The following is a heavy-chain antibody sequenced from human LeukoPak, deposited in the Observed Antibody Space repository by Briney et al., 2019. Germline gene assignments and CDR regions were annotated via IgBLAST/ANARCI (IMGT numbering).Heavy chain of an antibody. CDR3: ARDVYYYGSGTHGGYFDY. CDR2: IIPIFGTA. Sequence: SVKVSCKASGGTFSSYAVSWVRQAPGQGLEWMGGIIPIFGTANYAQKFQGRVTITADESTSTAYMELSSLRSEDTAVYYCARDVYYYGSGTHGGYFDYWGQGTLVTVSS. V-gene: IGHV1-69*13. CDR1: GGTFSSYA. J-gene: IGHJ4*02. D-gene: IGHD3-10*01.